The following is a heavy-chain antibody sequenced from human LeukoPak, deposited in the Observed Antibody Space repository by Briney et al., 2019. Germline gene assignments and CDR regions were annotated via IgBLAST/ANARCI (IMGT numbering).Heavy chain of an antibody. D-gene: IGHD2-15*01. Sequence: SETLSLTCAVYGGCFSGYYWSWIRQPPGKGLEWIGEINHSGSTNYNPSLKSRVTISVDTSKNQFSLKLSSVTAADTAVYYCARGVYCSGGSCYSLAFDIWGQGTMVTVSS. CDR2: INHSGST. J-gene: IGHJ3*02. V-gene: IGHV4-34*01. CDR3: ARGVYCSGGSCYSLAFDI. CDR1: GGCFSGYY.